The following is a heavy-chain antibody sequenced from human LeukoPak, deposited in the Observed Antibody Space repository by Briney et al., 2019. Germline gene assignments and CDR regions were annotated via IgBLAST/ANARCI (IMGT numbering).Heavy chain of an antibody. D-gene: IGHD5-12*01. CDR2: TYYRSKWYN. CDR1: GDSVSSNSAA. CDR3: VRASDIVATRFDY. V-gene: IGHV6-1*01. J-gene: IGHJ4*02. Sequence: SQTLSLTCAISGDSVSSNSAAWNWIRQSPSRGLEWLGRTYYRSKWYNDYGVSVKNRVAVNPDTSKNRFSLQLNSVTPEDTAVYYCVRASDIVATRFDYWGQGTLVTVSS.